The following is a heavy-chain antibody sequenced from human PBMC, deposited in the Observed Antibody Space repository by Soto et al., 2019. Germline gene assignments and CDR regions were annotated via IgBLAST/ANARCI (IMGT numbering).Heavy chain of an antibody. CDR2: RKQDGSEK. V-gene: IGHV3-7*01. J-gene: IGHJ6*02. D-gene: IGHD3-3*01. Sequence: GGSLRLSCSASGFTFSSCWMSWGRQAPGKGLEWVANRKQDGSEKYYLDSVKGRFTISRDNAKNSLYLQMNSLRAEDTAVYYCARAFYFWSGYPFPTDQGVLDVWGQGTTVTVSS. CDR3: ARAFYFWSGYPFPTDQGVLDV. CDR1: GFTFSSCW.